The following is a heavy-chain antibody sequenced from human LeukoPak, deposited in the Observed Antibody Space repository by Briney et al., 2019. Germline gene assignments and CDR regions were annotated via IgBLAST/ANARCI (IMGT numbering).Heavy chain of an antibody. V-gene: IGHV4-34*01. CDR3: ARGGGYRLHY. J-gene: IGHJ4*02. Sequence: SETLSLTCAVYGGSFSGYYWSWIRRPPGKGLEWIGEINHSGSTNDNPSLKSRVTISVDTSKNQFSLKLSSVTAADTAVCYCARGGGYRLHYWGQGTLVTVSS. D-gene: IGHD3-16*02. CDR2: INHSGST. CDR1: GGSFSGYY.